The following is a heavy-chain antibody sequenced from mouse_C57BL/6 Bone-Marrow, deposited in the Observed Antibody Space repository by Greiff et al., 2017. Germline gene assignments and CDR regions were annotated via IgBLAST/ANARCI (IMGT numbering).Heavy chain of an antibody. CDR1: GYTFTSYW. CDR2: IDPSDSYT. Sequence: VQLQQPGAELVRPGTSVKLSCKASGYTFTSYWMHWVKQRPGQGLEWIGVIDPSDSYTNYNQKFKGKATLTVDTSSSTASLQLSSLTSEDYAVYYCARGGIITPWFAYWGQGTLVTVSA. V-gene: IGHV1-59*01. J-gene: IGHJ3*01. CDR3: ARGGIITPWFAY. D-gene: IGHD1-1*01.